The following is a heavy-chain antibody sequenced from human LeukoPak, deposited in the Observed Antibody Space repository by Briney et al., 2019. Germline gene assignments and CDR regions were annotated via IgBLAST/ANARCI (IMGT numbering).Heavy chain of an antibody. CDR3: ARGSSQAHYDFWSGPLGYYMDV. CDR2: IIPIFGTA. D-gene: IGHD3-3*01. Sequence: ASVKVSCKASGGTFSSYAISWVRQAPGQGLEWMGGIIPIFGTANYAQKFQGRVTITADESTSTAYMELSSLRSEDTAVYYCARGSSQAHYDFWSGPLGYYMDVWGKGTTVTVSS. J-gene: IGHJ6*03. V-gene: IGHV1-69*13. CDR1: GGTFSSYA.